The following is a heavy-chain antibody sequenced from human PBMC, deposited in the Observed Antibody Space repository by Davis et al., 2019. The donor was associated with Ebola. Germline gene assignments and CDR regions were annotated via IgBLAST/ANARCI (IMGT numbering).Heavy chain of an antibody. D-gene: IGHD5-18*01. J-gene: IGHJ4*02. CDR1: GGSFSGYY. CDR2: INHSGST. V-gene: IGHV4-34*01. Sequence: PSETLSLTCAVYGGSFSGYYWSWIRQPPGKGLEWIGEINHSGSTNYNPSLKSRVTISVDTSKNQFSLKLSSVTAADTAVYYCARVSSGRIQLWLHRSSGGPFDYWGQGTLVTVSS. CDR3: ARVSSGRIQLWLHRSSGGPFDY.